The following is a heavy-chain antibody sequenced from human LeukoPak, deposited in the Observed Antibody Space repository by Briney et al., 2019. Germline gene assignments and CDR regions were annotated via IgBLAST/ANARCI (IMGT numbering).Heavy chain of an antibody. CDR2: ISWNSGSI. V-gene: IGHV3-9*01. CDR3: AKDSSEIAVAGLDY. CDR1: GFTFDDYA. D-gene: IGHD6-19*01. J-gene: IGHJ4*02. Sequence: GGSLRLSCAASGFTFDDYAMHWVRQAPGKGLEWVSGISWNSGSIGYADSVKGRFTISRDNAKNSLYLQLNSLRAEDTALYYCAKDSSEIAVAGLDYWGQGTLVTVSS.